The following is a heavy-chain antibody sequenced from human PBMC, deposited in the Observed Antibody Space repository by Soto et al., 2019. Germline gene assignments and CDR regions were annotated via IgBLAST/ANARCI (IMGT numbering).Heavy chain of an antibody. CDR2: ISYDGGNK. V-gene: IGHV3-30*18. J-gene: IGHJ6*02. CDR3: AKGITIFGVGVNGMDV. Sequence: GGSLRLSCAASGFTFSSYRMHWVRQAPGKGLEWVAVISYDGGNKYYADSVKGRFTISRDNSKNTLYLQMNSLRAEDTAVYYCAKGITIFGVGVNGMDVWGQGTTVTVS. D-gene: IGHD3-3*01. CDR1: GFTFSSYR.